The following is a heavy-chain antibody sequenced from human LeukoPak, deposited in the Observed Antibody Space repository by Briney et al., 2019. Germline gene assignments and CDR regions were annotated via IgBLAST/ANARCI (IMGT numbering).Heavy chain of an antibody. CDR3: AKAPAPYSNPYYYYGMDV. D-gene: IGHD4-4*01. J-gene: IGHJ6*02. CDR1: GFTLSSYG. Sequence: PGRSLRLSCAASGFTLSSYGMHWVRQAPGKGLEWVAVISYDGSNKYYADSVKGRFTISRDNSKNTLHLQMNSLRAEDTAVYYCAKAPAPYSNPYYYYGMDVWGQGTTVTVSS. CDR2: ISYDGSNK. V-gene: IGHV3-30*18.